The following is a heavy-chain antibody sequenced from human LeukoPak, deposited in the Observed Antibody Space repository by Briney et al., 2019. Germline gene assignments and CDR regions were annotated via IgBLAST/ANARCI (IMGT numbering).Heavy chain of an antibody. V-gene: IGHV3-23*01. D-gene: IGHD3-3*01. CDR3: AKSTYDFWSGYWDY. J-gene: IGHJ4*02. Sequence: GRSLRLSCAATEFNYISYAMSWVRQATGKGLDWVSDISGSGVATYYADSVKGRFTISRDNSKNTLYLQMNSLRAEDTAVYYCAKSTYDFWSGYWDYWGQGTLVTVSS. CDR2: ISGSGVAT. CDR1: EFNYISYA.